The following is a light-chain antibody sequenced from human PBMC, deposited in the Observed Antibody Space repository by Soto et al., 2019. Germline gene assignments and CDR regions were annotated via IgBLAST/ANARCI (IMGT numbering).Light chain of an antibody. CDR3: QQYNNWPFS. V-gene: IGKV1-39*01. J-gene: IGKJ5*01. CDR1: QSISSH. CDR2: DAS. Sequence: DIQMTQSPSTLSASIGDRVTITCRASQSISSHLNWYQQKPGKAPKLLIYDASILKSGVPSRFSGSGSGTEFTLTISGLQSGDSAVYFCQQYNNWPFSFGQGTRLEIK.